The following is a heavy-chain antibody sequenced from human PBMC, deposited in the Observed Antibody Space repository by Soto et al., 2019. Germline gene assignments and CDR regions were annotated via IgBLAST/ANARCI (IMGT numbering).Heavy chain of an antibody. V-gene: IGHV1-18*01. D-gene: IGHD3-10*01. CDR1: GYTFTNYD. CDR3: ARGYYYGSGRPTPGGMDV. Sequence: QVHLVQSGAEVKKPGASVKVSCKASGYTFTNYDINWLRQAPGQGLEWMGWISTYTGNTNYAQKLQGRVTMTTDTSTSTANMELRSLGSDDTAVYYCARGYYYGSGRPTPGGMDVWGQGTTVTVSS. CDR2: ISTYTGNT. J-gene: IGHJ6*02.